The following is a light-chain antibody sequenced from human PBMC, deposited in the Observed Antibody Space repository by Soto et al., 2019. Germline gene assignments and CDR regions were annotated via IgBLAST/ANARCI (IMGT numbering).Light chain of an antibody. CDR1: QSVSIN. CDR3: QQYGSSSWT. CDR2: GAS. J-gene: IGKJ1*01. V-gene: IGKV3-15*01. Sequence: EIVITQSPAPLSVSPGERATLSCRASQSVSINLAWYQQKPGQAPRLLIYGASTRATGIPARFSGSGSGTEFTLTISRLEPEDFAVYYCQQYGSSSWTFGQGTKVDIK.